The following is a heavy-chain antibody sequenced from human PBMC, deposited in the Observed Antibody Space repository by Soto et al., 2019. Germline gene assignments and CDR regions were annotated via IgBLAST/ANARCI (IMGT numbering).Heavy chain of an antibody. D-gene: IGHD6-6*01. CDR2: ISSSSSYT. J-gene: IGHJ4*02. CDR3: ARGPGGAARLSTFDY. V-gene: IGHV3-21*01. CDR1: GFTFSSYA. Sequence: GGSLRLSCAASGFTFSSYAMSWVRQAPGKGLEWVSSISSSSSYTYYADSVKGRFTISRDNAKNTLYLQMNSLRAEDTAVYYCARGPGGAARLSTFDYWGQGTLVTVSS.